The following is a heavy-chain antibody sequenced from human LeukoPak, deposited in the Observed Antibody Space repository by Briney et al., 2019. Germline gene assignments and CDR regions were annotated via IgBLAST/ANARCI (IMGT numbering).Heavy chain of an antibody. CDR2: IKSKTDGRTT. Sequence: SGGSLRLSCAASGFPFTNAWMSWVRQAPGKGLEWVGRIKSKTDGRTTDYAAPVKARFTISRDDSENTLYLQVNTVKTEDTSVYYCTTENPTDFWGQGTLVTVSS. CDR1: GFPFTNAW. CDR3: TTENPTDF. J-gene: IGHJ4*02. V-gene: IGHV3-15*01.